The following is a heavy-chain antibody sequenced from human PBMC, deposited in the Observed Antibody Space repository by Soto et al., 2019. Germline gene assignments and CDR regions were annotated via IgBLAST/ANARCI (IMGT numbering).Heavy chain of an antibody. Sequence: EAQLVESGGGLVQPGGSLRLSCAVSGFTFSDHYMGWVRQAPGKGLEWVGRIRNRANSYTTEYAASVKGRFTISRDDSKTSLYLQMNSLKTEDTAMYYCGRRGTSGSVGLDYWGQGTLVTVSS. D-gene: IGHD1-26*01. CDR2: IRNRANSYTT. CDR1: GFTFSDHY. J-gene: IGHJ4*02. CDR3: GRRGTSGSVGLDY. V-gene: IGHV3-72*01.